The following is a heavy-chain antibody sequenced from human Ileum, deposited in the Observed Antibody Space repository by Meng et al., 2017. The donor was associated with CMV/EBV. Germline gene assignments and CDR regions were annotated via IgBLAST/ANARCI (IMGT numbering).Heavy chain of an antibody. CDR3: ARVSGGAVAGENWFDP. D-gene: IGHD6-19*01. CDR2: VKQDGRET. Sequence: GESLKISCAASGFTFNKEWMTWVRQAPGRRLEWVASVKQDGRETYYLDAVKGRFTISSDSLKNSIYLQMNDLRVDDTALYSCARVSGGAVAGENWFDPWGHGTLVTVSS. CDR1: GFTFNKEW. V-gene: IGHV3-7*01. J-gene: IGHJ5*02.